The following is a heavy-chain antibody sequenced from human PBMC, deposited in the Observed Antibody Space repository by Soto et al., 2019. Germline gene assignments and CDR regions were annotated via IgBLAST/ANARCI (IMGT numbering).Heavy chain of an antibody. D-gene: IGHD2-15*01. Sequence: GESLKISCKGSGYSFTNYWIGWVRQVPGKGLEWMAIIYPGDSDTRYSPSFQGQVTISADKSISTTYLQWSSLKASDTAMYYCGYCSGGGMNGFDIWGQGTMVTVSS. CDR1: GYSFTNYW. J-gene: IGHJ3*02. CDR3: GYCSGGGMNGFDI. CDR2: IYPGDSDT. V-gene: IGHV5-51*01.